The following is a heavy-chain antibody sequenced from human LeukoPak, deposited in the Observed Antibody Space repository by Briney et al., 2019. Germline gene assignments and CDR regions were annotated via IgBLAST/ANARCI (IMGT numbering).Heavy chain of an antibody. CDR2: IYHSGST. CDR3: ASSSSWSEFDP. Sequence: WXXQPXXXGLEWIGYIYHSGSTYYNPSLKSRVTISVDRSKNQFSLKLSSVTAADTAVYYCASSSSWSEFDPWGQGTLVTVSS. J-gene: IGHJ5*02. V-gene: IGHV4-30-2*01. D-gene: IGHD6-13*01.